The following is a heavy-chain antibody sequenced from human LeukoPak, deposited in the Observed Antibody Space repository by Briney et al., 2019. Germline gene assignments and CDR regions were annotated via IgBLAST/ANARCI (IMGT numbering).Heavy chain of an antibody. CDR3: ARVSYSSGWEGDY. D-gene: IGHD6-19*01. V-gene: IGHV3-30-3*01. CDR1: GFTFSSYA. J-gene: IGHJ4*02. Sequence: GGSLRLSCAASGFTFSSYAMHWVRQAPGKGLEWVAVISYDGSNKYYADSVKGRFTISRDNSKNTLYLQMNSLRAEDTAVYYCARVSYSSGWEGDYWGQGTLVTVSS. CDR2: ISYDGSNK.